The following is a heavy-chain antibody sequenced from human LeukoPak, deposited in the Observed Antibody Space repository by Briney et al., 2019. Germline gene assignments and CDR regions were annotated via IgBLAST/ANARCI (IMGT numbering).Heavy chain of an antibody. D-gene: IGHD3-3*01. CDR1: GFTFSSYA. CDR2: ISSSGSTI. V-gene: IGHV3-48*04. Sequence: GGSLRLSCAASGFTFSSYAMHWVRQAPGKGLEWVSYISSSGSTIYYADSVKGRFTISRDNAKNSLYLQMNSLRAEDTAVYYCARDRRQRADFWSGKINCFDPWGQGTLVTVSS. CDR3: ARDRRQRADFWSGKINCFDP. J-gene: IGHJ5*02.